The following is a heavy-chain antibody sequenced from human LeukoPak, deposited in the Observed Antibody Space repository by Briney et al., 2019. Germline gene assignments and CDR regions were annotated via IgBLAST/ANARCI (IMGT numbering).Heavy chain of an antibody. Sequence: ASVKVSCKASGYTLTSYGISWVRQAPGQGLEWMGWINPNSGGTNYAQKFQGRVTMTRDTSISTAYMELSRLRSDDTAAYYCARDITLRLPSPSWGQGTLVTVSS. CDR1: GYTLTSYG. J-gene: IGHJ4*02. V-gene: IGHV1-2*02. CDR3: ARDITLRLPSPS. D-gene: IGHD5-12*01. CDR2: INPNSGGT.